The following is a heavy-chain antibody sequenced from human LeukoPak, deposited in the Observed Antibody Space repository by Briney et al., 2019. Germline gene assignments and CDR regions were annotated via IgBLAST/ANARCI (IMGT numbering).Heavy chain of an antibody. D-gene: IGHD2-2*01. CDR3: ASDPVPARYYFDY. Sequence: GGSLSLSCAASGFTFSNAWLNWVRQAPGKGLEWVANIKQDGSEKYYVDSVKGRFAISRDNAKNSLYLQMNSLRAEDTAVYYCASDPVPARYYFDYWGQGTLVTVSS. CDR1: GFTFSNAW. J-gene: IGHJ4*02. V-gene: IGHV3-7*01. CDR2: IKQDGSEK.